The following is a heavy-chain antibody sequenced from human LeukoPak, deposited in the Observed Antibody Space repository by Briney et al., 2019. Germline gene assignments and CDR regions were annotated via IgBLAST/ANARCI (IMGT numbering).Heavy chain of an antibody. CDR3: ARRGVTTVTRAYYFDY. J-gene: IGHJ4*02. Sequence: SETLSLTCAVYGGSFSGYYWSWIRQPPGKGLEWIGEINHSGSTNYNPSLKSRVTISVDTSKNQFSLKLSSVTSADTAVYYCARRGVTTVTRAYYFDYWGQGTLVTVSS. V-gene: IGHV4-34*01. D-gene: IGHD4-17*01. CDR1: GGSFSGYY. CDR2: INHSGST.